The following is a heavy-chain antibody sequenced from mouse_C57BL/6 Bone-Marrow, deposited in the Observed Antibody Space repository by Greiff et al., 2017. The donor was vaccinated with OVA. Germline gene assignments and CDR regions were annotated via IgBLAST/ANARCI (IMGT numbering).Heavy chain of an antibody. CDR2: INPSTGGT. CDR3: ARGGYGYVGNFDY. D-gene: IGHD2-2*01. J-gene: IGHJ2*01. Sequence: VQLQQSGPELVKPGASVKISCKASGYSFTGYYMNWVKQSPEKSLEWIGEINPSTGGTTYNQKFKAKATLTVDKSSSTAYMQLKSLTSEDSAVYYCARGGYGYVGNFDYWGQGTTLTVSS. CDR1: GYSFTGYY. V-gene: IGHV1-42*01.